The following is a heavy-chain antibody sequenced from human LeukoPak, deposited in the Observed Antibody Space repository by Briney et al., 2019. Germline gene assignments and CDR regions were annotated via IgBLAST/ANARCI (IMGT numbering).Heavy chain of an antibody. Sequence: SETLSLTCTVSGGSISSYYWSWIRQPPGKGLEWIAYIYYSGSTNYNPSLKSRVTISVDTSKNQFSLKLSSVTAADTAVYYCARDTGYSSSLNWFDPWGQGTLVTVSS. CDR3: ARDTGYSSSLNWFDP. D-gene: IGHD6-13*01. V-gene: IGHV4-59*12. J-gene: IGHJ5*02. CDR2: IYYSGST. CDR1: GGSISSYY.